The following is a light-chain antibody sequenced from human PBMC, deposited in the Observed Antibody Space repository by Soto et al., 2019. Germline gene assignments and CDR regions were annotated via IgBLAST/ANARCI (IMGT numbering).Light chain of an antibody. CDR3: QSYDIINYV. V-gene: IGLV6-57*04. J-gene: IGLJ1*01. Sequence: NFMLTQPHFVSESPGKTVTISCSRSSGSIASNYVQWYQQRPGSAPTTVIYEDNQRPSGVPDRFSGSIDSSSNSASLRISGLKTEDEADYYCQSYDIINYVFGTGTKGTVL. CDR1: SGSIASNY. CDR2: EDN.